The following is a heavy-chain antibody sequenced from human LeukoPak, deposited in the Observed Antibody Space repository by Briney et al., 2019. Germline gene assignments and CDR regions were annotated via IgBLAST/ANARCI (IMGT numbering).Heavy chain of an antibody. CDR1: GFTFSSYG. J-gene: IGHJ3*02. CDR2: IRYDGSNK. D-gene: IGHD4-17*01. CDR3: AKESGDYVSGAFDI. Sequence: GGSLSLSCAASGFTFSSYGMHWVRQAPGKGLEWVAFIRYDGSNKYYADSVKGRFTISRDNSKNTLYLQMNSLRAEDTAVYYCAKESGDYVSGAFDIWGQGTMVTVSS. V-gene: IGHV3-30*02.